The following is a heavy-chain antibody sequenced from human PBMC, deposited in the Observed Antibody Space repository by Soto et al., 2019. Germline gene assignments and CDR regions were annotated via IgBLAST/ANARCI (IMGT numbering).Heavy chain of an antibody. CDR2: IYYSGST. D-gene: IGHD6-13*01. CDR1: GGSISSYY. Sequence: SETLSLTCTVSGGSISSYYWSWIRQPPGKGLEWIGYIYYSGSTNYNPSLKSRVTISVDTSKNQFSLKLSSVTAADTAMYYCARLQAAAGDNDLTFDYWGQGTLVTVSS. V-gene: IGHV4-59*08. CDR3: ARLQAAAGDNDLTFDY. J-gene: IGHJ4*02.